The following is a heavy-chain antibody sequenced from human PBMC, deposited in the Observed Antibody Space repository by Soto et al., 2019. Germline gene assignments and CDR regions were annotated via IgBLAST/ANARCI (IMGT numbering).Heavy chain of an antibody. J-gene: IGHJ4*02. CDR1: GFTFSTYA. CDR2: VSASGLNT. Sequence: EVQLLESGGTLVQPGGTLTLSCAASGFTFSTYAMAWVRQAPGKGLEWVSGVSASGLNTDYADPVKGRFYISRDNSKNTVALHMSSLTAEDTPLYYCAKDLPRSTTGYVFEYWGQGTPVTVSS. D-gene: IGHD2-2*01. CDR3: AKDLPRSTTGYVFEY. V-gene: IGHV3-23*01.